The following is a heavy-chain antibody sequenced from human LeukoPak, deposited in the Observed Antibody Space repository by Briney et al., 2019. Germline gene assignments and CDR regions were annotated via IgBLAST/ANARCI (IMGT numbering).Heavy chain of an antibody. D-gene: IGHD1-1*01. CDR3: TRHRGTDY. CDR1: GFTFSNYW. Sequence: PGGSLRLSGAASGFTFSNYWMNSVRQAPGKGLEWVANIKEDGSEKIYVDSVKGRFTISRDNSKTSLYLQINNLSAEDTAVYYCTRHRGTDYWGQGTLVTVSS. V-gene: IGHV3-7*01. CDR2: IKEDGSEK. J-gene: IGHJ4*02.